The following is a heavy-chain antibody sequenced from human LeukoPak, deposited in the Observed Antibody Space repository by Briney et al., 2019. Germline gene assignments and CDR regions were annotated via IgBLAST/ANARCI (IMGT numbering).Heavy chain of an antibody. Sequence: SETLSLTCTVSGGSISSYYWSWVRQPPGKGLEWIGYIYYSGGTNYNPSLKSRVTISVDTSKNQFSLKLSSVTAADTAVYYCAAGATNYYCGMDVWGQGTTVTVSS. CDR3: AAGATNYYCGMDV. D-gene: IGHD1-26*01. V-gene: IGHV4-59*08. CDR2: IYYSGGT. J-gene: IGHJ6*02. CDR1: GGSISSYY.